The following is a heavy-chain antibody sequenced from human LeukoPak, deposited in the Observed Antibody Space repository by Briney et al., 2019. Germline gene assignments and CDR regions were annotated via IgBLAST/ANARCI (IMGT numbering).Heavy chain of an antibody. D-gene: IGHD1-26*01. V-gene: IGHV3-30*14. CDR2: ISSNQVSK. J-gene: IGHJ4*02. CDR3: ARVEQWDEPFDY. Sequence: GGSLRLSCSSSRLTLSPYPMHWVRQAPGKGLEWVAIISSNQVSKFYADSVKGRFSISRDNSKNTVYLQMNNLRVDDTATYFCARVEQWDEPFDYWGQGTLVTVSS. CDR1: RLTLSPYP.